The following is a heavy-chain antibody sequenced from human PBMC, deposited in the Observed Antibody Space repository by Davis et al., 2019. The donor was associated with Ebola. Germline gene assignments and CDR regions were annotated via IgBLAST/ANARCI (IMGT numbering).Heavy chain of an antibody. J-gene: IGHJ4*02. CDR2: IAYDGSNI. V-gene: IGHV3-30*04. CDR1: GFTFTRVP. CDR3: ARDFGLAAAGTAFDY. Sequence: GGSLRLSCAASGFTFTRVPIHWLRQAPGMGLEWVAIIAYDGSNIYYADSVKGRFTISRDNYKSTLYLQMNSLRAEDTAVYYCARDFGLAAAGTAFDYWGQGTLVTVS. D-gene: IGHD6-13*01.